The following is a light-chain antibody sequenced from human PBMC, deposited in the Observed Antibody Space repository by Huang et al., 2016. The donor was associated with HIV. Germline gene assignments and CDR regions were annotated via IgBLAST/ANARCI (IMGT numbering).Light chain of an antibody. CDR3: HQYGSPPFT. J-gene: IGKJ3*01. Sequence: EIVLTQSPGTLSLSPGERATLSCRASQSISSSSLAWYPQKPGQAPTLLIHGASTRATDIPDRFSGSGSGTDFTLTISRLEPEDFAVYYCHQYGSPPFTFGPGTKVDIK. V-gene: IGKV3-20*01. CDR1: QSISSSS. CDR2: GAS.